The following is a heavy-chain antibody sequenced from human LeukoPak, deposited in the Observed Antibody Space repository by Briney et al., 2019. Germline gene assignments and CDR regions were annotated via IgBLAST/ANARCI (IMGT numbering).Heavy chain of an antibody. J-gene: IGHJ4*02. CDR1: GYTFTSYG. V-gene: IGHV1-18*01. Sequence: GASVKVSCTATGYTFTSYGISWVRQAPGQGLEWMGWISAYNGNTNYAQKLQGRVTMTTDTSASTAYMELRSLRSDDTAVYYCARDAGSIAAAGSLSDYWGQGTLVTVSS. CDR3: ARDAGSIAAAGSLSDY. D-gene: IGHD6-13*01. CDR2: ISAYNGNT.